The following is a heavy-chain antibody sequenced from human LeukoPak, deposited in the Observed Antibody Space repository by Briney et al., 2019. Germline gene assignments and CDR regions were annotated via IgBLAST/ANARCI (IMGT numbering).Heavy chain of an antibody. V-gene: IGHV3-30*02. CDR2: IRYDGSNK. CDR1: GFTFSSYG. D-gene: IGHD2-2*01. J-gene: IGHJ4*02. Sequence: PGGSLRLSCAASGFTFSSYGMHWVRQAPGKGLEWVAFIRYDGSNKYYADSVKGRFTISRDNAKNSLYLQMNSLRAEDTAVYYCARGLTGRYCSSTSCYAFDYWGQGTLVTASS. CDR3: ARGLTGRYCSSTSCYAFDY.